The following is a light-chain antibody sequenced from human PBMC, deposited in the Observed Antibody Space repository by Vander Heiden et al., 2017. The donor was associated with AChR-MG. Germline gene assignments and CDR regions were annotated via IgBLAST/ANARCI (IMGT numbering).Light chain of an antibody. J-gene: IGLJ2*01. CDR3: SSYTSTIHVL. CDR2: DFS. Sequence: QSALTQPASVSGSPGQSITISCTGTSSYVGGYNYVPWSLLHPGTDPKRIVYDFSKRPSGVSYRFFCSKFGNTASLTISGLQAEDEADYYCSSYTSTIHVLFGGGPRLTVL. V-gene: IGLV2-14*03. CDR1: SSYVGGYNY.